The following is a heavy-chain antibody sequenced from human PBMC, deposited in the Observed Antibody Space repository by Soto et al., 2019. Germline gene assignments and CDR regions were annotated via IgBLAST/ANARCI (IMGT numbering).Heavy chain of an antibody. D-gene: IGHD3-3*01. J-gene: IGHJ6*03. CDR3: ARSSTYYDFWSGHPNYSHDMDV. CDR1: GGSLSSYY. CDR2: ISYSGST. Sequence: PSETLSLTCTVSGGSLSSYYWRWIRQPPGKGLEWIGYISYSGSTNYHPSLKSRVTISVDTSKNQFSLKLSSVTAADTAVYYCARSSTYYDFWSGHPNYSHDMDVWGKGITVTVSS. V-gene: IGHV4-59*08.